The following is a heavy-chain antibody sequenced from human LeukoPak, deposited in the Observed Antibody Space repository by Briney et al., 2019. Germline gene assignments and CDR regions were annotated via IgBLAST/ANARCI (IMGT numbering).Heavy chain of an antibody. CDR1: GGSFSGYY. V-gene: IGHV4-34*01. Sequence: PSETLSLTCAVYGGSFSGYYWSWIHQPPGKGLEWIGEINHSGSTNYNPSLKSRVTISVDTSKNRFSLKLSSVTAADTAVYYCARPAGLRSRLFDYWGQGILVTVSS. J-gene: IGHJ4*02. CDR3: ARPAGLRSRLFDY. CDR2: INHSGST.